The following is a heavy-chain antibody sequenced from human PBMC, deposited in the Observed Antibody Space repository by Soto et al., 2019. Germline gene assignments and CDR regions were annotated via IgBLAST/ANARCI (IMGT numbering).Heavy chain of an antibody. CDR1: GYTFTSYG. D-gene: IGHD3-10*01. CDR2: ISPYNGNT. J-gene: IGHJ3*02. V-gene: IGHV1-18*01. CDR3: AKDYYGSGSLPGAFDI. Sequence: GASVKVSCKASGYTFTSYGISWVRQAPGQGLEWMGWISPYNGNTKYAQKLQGRVTMTTDTSTSTAYMELRSLRSDDTAVYSCAKDYYGSGSLPGAFDIWGRGTMVTVSS.